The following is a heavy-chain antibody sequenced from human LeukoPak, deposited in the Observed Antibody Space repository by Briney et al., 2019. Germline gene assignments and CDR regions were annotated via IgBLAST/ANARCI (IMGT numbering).Heavy chain of an antibody. CDR1: GDSISNYH. Sequence: SETLSLTCTVSGDSISNYHWTWIRQPPGRGLEWIGYVYYSGSTNYNPSLKSRVTSSLDTSNNQFSLKLSSVTAADTAIYYCATYTRHCSGGTCYSIDYWGQGTLVTVSS. D-gene: IGHD2-15*01. CDR2: VYYSGST. J-gene: IGHJ4*02. CDR3: ATYTRHCSGGTCYSIDY. V-gene: IGHV4-59*08.